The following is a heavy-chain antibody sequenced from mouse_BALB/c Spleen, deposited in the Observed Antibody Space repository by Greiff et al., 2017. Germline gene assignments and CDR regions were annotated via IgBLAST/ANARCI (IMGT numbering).Heavy chain of an antibody. V-gene: IGHV1-80*01. CDR2: IYPGDGDT. Sequence: QVQLQQSGAELVRPGSSVKISCKASGYAFSSYWMNWVKQRPGQGLEWIGQIYPGDGDTNYNGKFKGKATLTADKSSSTAYMQLSSLTSEDSAVYFCARSGGYDAMDYWGQGTSVTVSS. J-gene: IGHJ4*01. CDR1: GYAFSSYW. D-gene: IGHD4-1*01. CDR3: ARSGGYDAMDY.